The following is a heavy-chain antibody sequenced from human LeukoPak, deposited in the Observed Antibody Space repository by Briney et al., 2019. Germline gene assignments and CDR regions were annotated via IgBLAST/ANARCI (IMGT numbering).Heavy chain of an antibody. CDR3: AKSLRREGPFDY. Sequence: GGSLRLSCAASGFTFSKYAMSWVRQAPGKGLEWVSTVNDRGTGTYYADSVKGRFTISRDNSKNTLSLQMISLRAEDTAVYYCAKSLRREGPFDYWGQGPLVTVSS. CDR2: VNDRGTGT. CDR1: GFTFSKYA. D-gene: IGHD1-26*01. J-gene: IGHJ4*02. V-gene: IGHV3-23*01.